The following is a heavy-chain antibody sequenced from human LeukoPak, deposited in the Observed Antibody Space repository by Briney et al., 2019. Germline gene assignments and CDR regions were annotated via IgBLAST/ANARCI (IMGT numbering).Heavy chain of an antibody. CDR1: GLTFSRSA. Sequence: GGSLRLSCAASGLTFSRSAMSWVRQAPGKGLEWVSTISASGGSRYYADSVKGRFTIARDTSKNTLYLQMNSLRAEDTAVYYCAKTYSGYPWSYFDYWGQGTLVTVSS. J-gene: IGHJ4*02. CDR3: AKTYSGYPWSYFDY. CDR2: ISASGGSR. D-gene: IGHD5-12*01. V-gene: IGHV3-23*01.